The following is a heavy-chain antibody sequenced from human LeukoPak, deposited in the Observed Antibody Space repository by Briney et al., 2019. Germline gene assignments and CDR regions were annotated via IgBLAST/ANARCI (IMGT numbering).Heavy chain of an antibody. J-gene: IGHJ4*02. CDR3: ARGVYEEDVNY. CDR1: GFTFDKYW. D-gene: IGHD6-13*01. Sequence: PGGSLRLSCAASGFTFDKYWMHWVRQAPGKGLVWISRLSSDGRDPSYADSVQGRFTISRDNAKNTLYMQMNSLRAEDTAVYYCARGVYEEDVNYWGQGTLVTVSS. V-gene: IGHV3-74*01. CDR2: LSSDGRDP.